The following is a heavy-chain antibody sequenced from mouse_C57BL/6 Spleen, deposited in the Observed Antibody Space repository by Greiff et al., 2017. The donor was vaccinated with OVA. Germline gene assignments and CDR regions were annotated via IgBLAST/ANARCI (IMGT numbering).Heavy chain of an antibody. CDR1: GYSITSGYY. J-gene: IGHJ2*01. CDR3: ASAYYSNYYFDY. Sequence: EVKLMESGPGLVKPSQSLSLTCSVTGYSITSGYYWNWIRQFPGNKLEWMGYISYDGSNNYNPSLKNRISITRDTSKNQFFLKLNSVTTEDTATYYCASAYYSNYYFDYWGQGTTLTVSS. V-gene: IGHV3-6*01. CDR2: ISYDGSN. D-gene: IGHD2-5*01.